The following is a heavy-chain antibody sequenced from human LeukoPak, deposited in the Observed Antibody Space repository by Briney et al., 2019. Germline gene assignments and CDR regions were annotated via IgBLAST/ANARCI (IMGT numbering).Heavy chain of an antibody. Sequence: PGGSLRLSCAASGFTFSDYYMSWIRQAPGKGLEWVSYISSSGSTIYYADSVKGRFTISRDNAKNSLYLQMNSLRAEDTAVYYCARARSIVPAALPDYYCYYMDVWGKGTTVTVSS. V-gene: IGHV3-11*04. CDR2: ISSSGSTI. D-gene: IGHD2-2*01. CDR3: ARARSIVPAALPDYYCYYMDV. J-gene: IGHJ6*03. CDR1: GFTFSDYY.